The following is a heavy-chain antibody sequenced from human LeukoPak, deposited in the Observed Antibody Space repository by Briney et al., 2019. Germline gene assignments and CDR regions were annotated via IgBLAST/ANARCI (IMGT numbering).Heavy chain of an antibody. J-gene: IGHJ4*02. CDR1: GGSISNYH. CDR3: ARKDGDW. Sequence: SETLSLTCTVSGGSISNYHWSWIRQPPGKGLEWIGYTYYSGSTNYNPSLKSRVTISLDTSKNQVSLRLSSVTAADTAVYYCARKDGDWWGQGTLVTVSS. CDR2: TYYSGST. D-gene: IGHD3-9*01. V-gene: IGHV4-59*01.